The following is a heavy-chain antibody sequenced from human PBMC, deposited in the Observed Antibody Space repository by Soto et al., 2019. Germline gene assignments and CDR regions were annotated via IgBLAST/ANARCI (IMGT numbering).Heavy chain of an antibody. CDR1: GYTFTSYA. Sequence: QVQLVQSGAEVKKPGASVKVSCKASGYTFTSYAMHWVRQAPGQRLEWMGWINAGNGNTKYSQKFQGRVTITRDTSASTAYMELSSRRSEDTAVYYCGSAFTVAAAIGYWGQGTLGTVSS. J-gene: IGHJ4*02. D-gene: IGHD2-2*02. CDR3: GSAFTVAAAIGY. V-gene: IGHV1-3*01. CDR2: INAGNGNT.